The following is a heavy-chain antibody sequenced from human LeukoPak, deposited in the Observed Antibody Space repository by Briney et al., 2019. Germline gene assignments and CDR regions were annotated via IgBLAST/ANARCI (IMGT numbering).Heavy chain of an antibody. CDR3: AGVGIAAAGTWFDP. V-gene: IGHV1-69*05. D-gene: IGHD6-13*01. CDR1: GGTFSSYA. CDR2: IIPIFGTA. Sequence: SVKVSCKASGGTFSSYAISWVRQAPGQGLEWMGGIIPIFGTANYAQKFQGRVTITTDESTSTAYMELSSLRSEDTAVYYCAGVGIAAAGTWFDPWGQGTLVTVSS. J-gene: IGHJ5*02.